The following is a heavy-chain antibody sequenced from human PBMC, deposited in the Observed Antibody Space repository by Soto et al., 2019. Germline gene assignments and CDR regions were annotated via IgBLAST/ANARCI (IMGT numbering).Heavy chain of an antibody. J-gene: IGHJ4*02. Sequence: GGSLRLSCAASGFTFNNYAMSWVRQAPGKGLEWVSSISGGGSSTYYADSVKGRFTISRDNSKNTLYLQMNSLRAEDTAVYYCAKVPGYDYVLGTYYYFDYWGLGAQVTVSS. D-gene: IGHD3-16*01. CDR3: AKVPGYDYVLGTYYYFDY. CDR2: ISGGGSST. CDR1: GFTFNNYA. V-gene: IGHV3-23*01.